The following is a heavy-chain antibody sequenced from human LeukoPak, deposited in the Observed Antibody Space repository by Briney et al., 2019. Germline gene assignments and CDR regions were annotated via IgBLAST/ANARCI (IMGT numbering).Heavy chain of an antibody. V-gene: IGHV3-33*01. CDR3: AREGSRSSSFDY. Sequence: QPGGSLRLSCAASGFTFSSYGMPWVRQAPGKGLEWVAVIWYDGSNKYYADSVKGRFTISRDNSKNTLYLQMNSLRAEDTAVYYCAREGSRSSSFDYWGQGTLVTVSS. CDR1: GFTFSSYG. J-gene: IGHJ4*02. D-gene: IGHD6-13*01. CDR2: IWYDGSNK.